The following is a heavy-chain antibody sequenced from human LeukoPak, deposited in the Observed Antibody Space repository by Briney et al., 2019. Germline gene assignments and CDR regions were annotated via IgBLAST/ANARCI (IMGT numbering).Heavy chain of an antibody. CDR3: TRPSYDSSVSGVVY. CDR1: GFTFSSYP. Sequence: GRSLRLSCAASGFTFSSYPMHWVRQASGKGLEWVGRIRSKANSYATTDVASVRGRFSISRDDSKNTAYLQMNSLKTEGTAVYYCTRPSYDSSVSGVVYWGQGTLVTVSS. D-gene: IGHD3-22*01. CDR2: IRSKANSYAT. J-gene: IGHJ4*02. V-gene: IGHV3-73*01.